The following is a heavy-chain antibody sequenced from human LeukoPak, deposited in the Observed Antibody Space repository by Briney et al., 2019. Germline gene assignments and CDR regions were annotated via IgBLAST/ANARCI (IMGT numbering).Heavy chain of an antibody. Sequence: GGSLRLSCAASGFTFSSYGIHWVRQAPGKGLEWVSYISSSGSTIYYADSVKGRFTISRDNAKNSLYLQMNSLRAEDTAIYYCAELGITMIGGVWGKGTTVTISS. V-gene: IGHV3-48*03. CDR1: GFTFSSYG. D-gene: IGHD3-10*02. CDR3: AELGITMIGGV. CDR2: ISSSGSTI. J-gene: IGHJ6*04.